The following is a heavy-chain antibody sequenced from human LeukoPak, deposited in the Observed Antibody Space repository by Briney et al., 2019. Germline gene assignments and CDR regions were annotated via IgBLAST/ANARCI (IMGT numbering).Heavy chain of an antibody. CDR3: ARSLWPEDY. Sequence: GGSLRLSCAASGFTYSSFYMSWVRQAPGKGLEWVANINPDGSARYYADSVRGRFTISRDNAKNSMYLQMNSPRAEDSAVYYCARSLWPEDYWGQGTLVTVSS. CDR2: INPDGSAR. J-gene: IGHJ4*02. D-gene: IGHD2-21*01. CDR1: GFTYSSFY. V-gene: IGHV3-7*01.